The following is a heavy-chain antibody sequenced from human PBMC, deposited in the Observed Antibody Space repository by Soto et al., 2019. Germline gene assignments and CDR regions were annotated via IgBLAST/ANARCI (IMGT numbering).Heavy chain of an antibody. CDR3: ARVGCETRCSDYLYYYMDV. V-gene: IGHV3-64*01. CDR1: GSPFSHYA. J-gene: IGHJ6*03. D-gene: IGHD2-2*01. CDR2: IGSDGRNT. Sequence: QLVESGGGLVQPGGSLRLSCAASGSPFSHYAMQWVRQAPGKGLEYVSAIGSDGRNTYYENSVRGRFTISRDNSKNTLYLHMGSLRAEDMAVYYCARVGCETRCSDYLYYYMDVWGKGTTITVSS.